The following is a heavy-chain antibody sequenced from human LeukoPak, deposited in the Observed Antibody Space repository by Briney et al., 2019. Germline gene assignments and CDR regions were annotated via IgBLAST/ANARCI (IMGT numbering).Heavy chain of an antibody. D-gene: IGHD5-18*01. CDR2: INPNSGGT. CDR1: GYTFTDYY. J-gene: IGHJ4*02. V-gene: IGHV1-2*02. CDR3: ARESGNSGYSYGFDY. Sequence: ASVTVSCKASGYTFTDYYMHWVRQAPGQGLEWMGWINPNSGGTNYAQKFQGRVTMTRDTSISTAYMELSRLRSDDTAVYYCARESGNSGYSYGFDYWGQGTLVTVSS.